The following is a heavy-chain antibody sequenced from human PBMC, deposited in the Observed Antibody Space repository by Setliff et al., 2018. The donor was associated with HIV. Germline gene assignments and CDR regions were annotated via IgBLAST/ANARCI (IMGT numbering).Heavy chain of an antibody. Sequence: ASVKVSCKASGYTFTGYYMHWVRQAPGQGLEWMGRINPNSGGTNYAQKFQGRVTMTRDTSMNTACMELSRLRSDDTAVYYCARDDVYVWGPGGIDYWGQGTLVTVSS. CDR2: INPNSGGT. J-gene: IGHJ4*02. CDR1: GYTFTGYY. D-gene: IGHD3-16*01. V-gene: IGHV1-2*06. CDR3: ARDDVYVWGPGGIDY.